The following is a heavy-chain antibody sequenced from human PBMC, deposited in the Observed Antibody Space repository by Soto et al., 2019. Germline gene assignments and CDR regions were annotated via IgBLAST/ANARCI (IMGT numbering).Heavy chain of an antibody. CDR1: GFTFNSYG. CDR3: AKGWFYDVLTGPDS. CDR2: ISYNANKT. Sequence: GGSLRLSCAASGFTFNSYGMHWVRQAPGKGLEWVAVISYNANKTYYADSVKGRFSISRDNSKNTLYLQMNSLRVDDTAKYYCAKGWFYDVLTGPDSWGQGTLVTVYS. D-gene: IGHD3-9*01. J-gene: IGHJ5*01. V-gene: IGHV3-30*18.